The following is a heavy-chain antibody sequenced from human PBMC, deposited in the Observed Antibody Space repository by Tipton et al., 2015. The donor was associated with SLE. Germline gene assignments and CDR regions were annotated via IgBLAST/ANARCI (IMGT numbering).Heavy chain of an antibody. J-gene: IGHJ4*02. Sequence: LRLSCTVSGGSIMNTHYSWGWVRRPPGKGLDWIGTMYFSGNTYYNPSLKSRVAISLDTSKNQLSLNLSSVTAADTAVYYCARQAHDTGWYEHFDHWGQGTLVAVSS. CDR2: MYFSGNT. CDR1: GGSIMNTHYS. D-gene: IGHD6-19*01. V-gene: IGHV4-39*07. CDR3: ARQAHDTGWYEHFDH.